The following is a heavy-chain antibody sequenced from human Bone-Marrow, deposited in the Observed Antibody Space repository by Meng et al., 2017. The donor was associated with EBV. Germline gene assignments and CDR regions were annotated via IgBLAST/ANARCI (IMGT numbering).Heavy chain of an antibody. CDR3: ARDSTGDSRRFDP. CDR1: GYPFTSYA. Sequence: QVQLVQSGAEVKKPGASVKVSCEASGYPFTSYAMHWVRQAPGQRLEWMGWINVGNGDTKYSQKFHGRVTITRDTSATTAYMELSSLTSEDTAVYYCARDSTGDSRRFDPWGQGTLVTVSS. V-gene: IGHV1-3*01. J-gene: IGHJ5*02. D-gene: IGHD3-22*01. CDR2: INVGNGDT.